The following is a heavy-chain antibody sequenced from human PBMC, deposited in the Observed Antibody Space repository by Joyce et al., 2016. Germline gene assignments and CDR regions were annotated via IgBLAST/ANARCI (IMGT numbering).Heavy chain of an antibody. Sequence: QVQLVQSGAEVKKPGASVKVSCKASGYSFTDHYVHWVRQAPGQGLQWMGRVNPDSGGTSYAQKFQGRVTLTRDDSIATAYMELSSLRSDDTAVYFCARGPMPPYAFDIWGQGTMVTVSS. J-gene: IGHJ3*02. CDR3: ARGPMPPYAFDI. V-gene: IGHV1-2*06. CDR1: GYSFTDHY. CDR2: VNPDSGGT. D-gene: IGHD2-2*01.